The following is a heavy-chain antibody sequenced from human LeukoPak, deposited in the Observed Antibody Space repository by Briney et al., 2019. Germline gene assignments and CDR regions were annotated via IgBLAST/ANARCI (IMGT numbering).Heavy chain of an antibody. Sequence: PGGSLRLSCAASRFTFSNYAMSWVRQAPEKGLEWVSSISGIGASTYYADSVKGRFTSSRDNSKNTLYLQMNDLRAEDTAVYFCVRGWGSNVYASAFDVWGQGTMVTVSS. J-gene: IGHJ3*01. V-gene: IGHV3-23*01. CDR2: ISGIGAST. D-gene: IGHD3-16*01. CDR1: RFTFSNYA. CDR3: VRGWGSNVYASAFDV.